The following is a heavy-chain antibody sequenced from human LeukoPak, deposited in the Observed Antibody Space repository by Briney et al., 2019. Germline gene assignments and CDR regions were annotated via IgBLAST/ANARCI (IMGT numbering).Heavy chain of an antibody. Sequence: SGGSLRLSGAASGFTFSSYAMSWVRQAPGKGLEWVSAISGSGGSTYYADSVKGRFTISRDNSKNTLYLQMNSLRAEDTAVYYCYLTWIQLWLDFDYWGQGTLVTVSS. CDR2: ISGSGGST. CDR1: GFTFSSYA. CDR3: YLTWIQLWLDFDY. D-gene: IGHD5-18*01. J-gene: IGHJ4*02. V-gene: IGHV3-23*01.